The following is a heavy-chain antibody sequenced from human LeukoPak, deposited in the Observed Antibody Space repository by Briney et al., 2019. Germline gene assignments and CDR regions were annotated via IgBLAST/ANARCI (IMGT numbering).Heavy chain of an antibody. CDR2: FYSSGRT. CDR3: ARHYGP. J-gene: IGHJ5*02. D-gene: IGHD3-10*01. CDR1: GGSISGTNYY. Sequence: SETLSLTCAVSGGSISGTNYYWGWIRQPPGKGLEWIGSFYSSGRTYYNPSLESRVTISVDTSKNQFSLEVTSVTAADTAVYYCARHYGPWGQGTLVTVSS. V-gene: IGHV4-39*01.